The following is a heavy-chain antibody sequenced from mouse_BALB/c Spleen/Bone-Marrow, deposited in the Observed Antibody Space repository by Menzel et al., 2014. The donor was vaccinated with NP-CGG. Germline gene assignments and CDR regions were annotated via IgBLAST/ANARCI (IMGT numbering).Heavy chain of an antibody. Sequence: VQLQESGPELVKPGASVRMSCKASGYTFTTYYIHWVKRRPGQGLEWIGWIYPRNVNTNYNEKFRGKATLTADKSSSTAHMQRSSLSSQDSAVYFCARWFLPYYAMDSWGQGTSHTVSS. J-gene: IGHJ4*01. CDR3: ARWFLPYYAMDS. CDR2: IYPRNVNT. V-gene: IGHV1S56*01. D-gene: IGHD2-2*01. CDR1: GYTFTTYY.